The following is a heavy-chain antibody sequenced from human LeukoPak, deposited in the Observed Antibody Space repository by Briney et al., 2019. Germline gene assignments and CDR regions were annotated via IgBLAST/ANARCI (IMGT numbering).Heavy chain of an antibody. J-gene: IGHJ5*02. V-gene: IGHV1-46*01. CDR1: GYTFTSYY. D-gene: IGHD3-22*01. CDR3: ARARVYYYDSSGYPWFDP. Sequence: ASVEVSCKASGYTFTSYYMHWVRQAPGQGLEWMGIINPSGGSTSYAQKFQGRVTMTRDMSTSTAYMELRSLRSDDTAVYYCARARVYYYDSSGYPWFDPWGQGTLVTVSS. CDR2: INPSGGST.